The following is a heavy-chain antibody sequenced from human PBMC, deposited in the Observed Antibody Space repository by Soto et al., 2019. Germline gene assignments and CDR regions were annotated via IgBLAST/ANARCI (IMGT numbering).Heavy chain of an antibody. Sequence: QVQLVQSGAEVKKPGSSVKVSCKASGGTFSSYAISWVRQAPGQGLEWMGGIIPIFGTANYAQKFQGRVTIPADESTITAYMELSSLRSEDTAGYYCASTYYYGSGSYSDGMDVWGQGTTVPVSS. J-gene: IGHJ6*02. CDR3: ASTYYYGSGSYSDGMDV. V-gene: IGHV1-69*01. CDR2: IIPIFGTA. D-gene: IGHD3-10*01. CDR1: GGTFSSYA.